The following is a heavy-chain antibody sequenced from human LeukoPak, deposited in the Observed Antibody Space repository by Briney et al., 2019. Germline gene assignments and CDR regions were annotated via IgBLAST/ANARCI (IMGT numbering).Heavy chain of an antibody. CDR1: GGSFSGYY. V-gene: IGHV4-34*01. J-gene: IGHJ5*02. CDR2: INHSGST. Sequence: PSETLSLTCAVYGGSFSGYYRSWIRQPPGKGLEWIGEINHSGSTNYNPSLKSRVTISVDTSKNQFSLKLSSVTAADTAVYYCTGRRITMIVVVIGWFDPWGQGTLVTVPS. D-gene: IGHD3-22*01. CDR3: TGRRITMIVVVIGWFDP.